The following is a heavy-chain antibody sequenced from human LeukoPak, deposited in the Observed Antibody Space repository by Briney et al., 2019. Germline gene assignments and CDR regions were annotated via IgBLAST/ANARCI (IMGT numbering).Heavy chain of an antibody. CDR2: IKSDGST. CDR1: GFTFSSYA. Sequence: GGSLRLSCAASGFTFSSYAMSWVRQAPGKGLVWVSRIKSDGSTNYADSVKGRFTISRDNAKNTVSLQMNSLRAEDTGVYFCARAPSEIGGYYPEYFRHWGQGTLVTVSS. D-gene: IGHD3-22*01. J-gene: IGHJ1*01. V-gene: IGHV3-74*01. CDR3: ARAPSEIGGYYPEYFRH.